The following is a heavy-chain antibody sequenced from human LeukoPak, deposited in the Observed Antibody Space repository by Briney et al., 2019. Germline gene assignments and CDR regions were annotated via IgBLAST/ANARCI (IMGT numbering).Heavy chain of an antibody. CDR2: IYYSGST. Sequence: SETLSLTCTVSGGSISSYYWSWIRQPPGKGLEWIGYIYYSGSTNYNPSLKSRVTISVDTSKNQFSLKLSSVTAADTAVYYCARVPSAYYDILTGYPYYYGMDVWGQGTTVTVSS. V-gene: IGHV4-59*01. CDR1: GGSISSYY. CDR3: ARVPSAYYDILTGYPYYYGMDV. J-gene: IGHJ6*02. D-gene: IGHD3-9*01.